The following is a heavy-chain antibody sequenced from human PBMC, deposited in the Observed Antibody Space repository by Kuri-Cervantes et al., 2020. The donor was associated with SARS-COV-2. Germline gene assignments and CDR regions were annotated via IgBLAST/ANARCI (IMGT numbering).Heavy chain of an antibody. V-gene: IGHV4-34*01. D-gene: IGHD2-8*01. CDR1: GGSFSGYY. J-gene: IGHJ5*02. Sequence: SQTLSLTCAVYGGSFSGYYWSWIRQPPGKGLEWIGEINHSGSTNYNPSLKSRVTTSVDKSKNRFSLKLSSVTAADTAVYYCARVRDIVLMVYAIRGWFDPWGQGTLVTVSS. CDR3: ARVRDIVLMVYAIRGWFDP. CDR2: INHSGST.